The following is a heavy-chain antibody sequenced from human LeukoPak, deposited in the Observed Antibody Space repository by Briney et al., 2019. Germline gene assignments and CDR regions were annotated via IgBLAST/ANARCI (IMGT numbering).Heavy chain of an antibody. J-gene: IGHJ5*02. CDR1: GGSISSYY. Sequence: SETLSLTCTVSGGSISSYYWSWIRQPPGKGLEWIGYIYYSGSTNYNPSLKSRVTISVDTSKNQFSLKLSSVTAADTAVYYCARETRYYDSSGYFNWFDPWGQGTLATVSS. D-gene: IGHD3-22*01. CDR3: ARETRYYDSSGYFNWFDP. CDR2: IYYSGST. V-gene: IGHV4-59*01.